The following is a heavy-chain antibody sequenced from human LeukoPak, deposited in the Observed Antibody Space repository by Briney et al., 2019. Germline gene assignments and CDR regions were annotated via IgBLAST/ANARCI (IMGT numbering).Heavy chain of an antibody. Sequence: ASVKVSCKTSGYTFTGYYMHWVRQAPGQGLEWMGWINPNSGGTNYAQKFQGRVTMTRDTSISTAYMELSRLRSDDTAVYYCARDYWTYYYDSSGYYYPGYWGQGTLVTVSS. CDR3: ARDYWTYYYDSSGYYYPGY. CDR1: GYTFTGYY. CDR2: INPNSGGT. V-gene: IGHV1-2*02. J-gene: IGHJ4*02. D-gene: IGHD3-22*01.